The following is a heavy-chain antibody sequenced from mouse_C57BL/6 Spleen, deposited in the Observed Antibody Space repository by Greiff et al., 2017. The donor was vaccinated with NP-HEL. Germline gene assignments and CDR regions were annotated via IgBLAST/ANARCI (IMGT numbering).Heavy chain of an antibody. V-gene: IGHV1-53*01. CDR2: INPSNGGT. Sequence: QVQLQQPGTELVKPGASVKLSCKASGYTFTSYWMHWVKQRPGQGLEWIGNINPSNGGTNYNEKFKSKATLTVDKSSSTAYMQLSSLTSEDSAVYYCARGEGWTAQATGFAYWGQGTLVTVSA. CDR3: ARGEGWTAQATGFAY. CDR1: GYTFTSYW. D-gene: IGHD3-2*02. J-gene: IGHJ3*01.